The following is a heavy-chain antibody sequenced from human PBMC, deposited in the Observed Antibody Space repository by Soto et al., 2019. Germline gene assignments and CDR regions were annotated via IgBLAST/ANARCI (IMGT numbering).Heavy chain of an antibody. CDR3: ARGSYSSSWDV. CDR2: IYYSGST. CDR1: GGSISSSSYY. V-gene: IGHV4-39*01. Sequence: QLQLQESGPGLVKPSETLSLTCTVSGGSISSSSYYWGWIRQPPGKGLEWIGSIYYSGSTYYNPSLKSRVTISVDTSKNQFSLKLSSVTAADTAVYYCARGSYSSSWDVWGKGTTVTVSS. J-gene: IGHJ6*04. D-gene: IGHD6-13*01.